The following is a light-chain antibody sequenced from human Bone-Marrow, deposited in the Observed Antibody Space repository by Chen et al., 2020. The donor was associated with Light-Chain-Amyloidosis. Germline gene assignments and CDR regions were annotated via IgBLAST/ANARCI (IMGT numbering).Light chain of an antibody. CDR3: QQYGTSPLT. V-gene: IGKV3-20*01. CDR1: QTISSNY. J-gene: IGKJ4*01. CDR2: GSS. Sequence: EIVLTQSPATLSLSPGEGANLSCRASQTISSNYLTWYQQKFGQAPRLLIYGSSSRATGIPGRFTGSGSGTDFTLTINRLEPEDFAMYYWQQYGTSPLTFGGGTKVEIK.